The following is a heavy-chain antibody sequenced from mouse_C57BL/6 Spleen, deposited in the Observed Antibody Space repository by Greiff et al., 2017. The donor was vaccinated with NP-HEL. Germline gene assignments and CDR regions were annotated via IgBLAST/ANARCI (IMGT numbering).Heavy chain of an antibody. D-gene: IGHD2-1*01. Sequence: VKLMESGAELVRPGTSVKMSCKASGYTFTNYWIGWAKQRPGHGLEWIGDIYPGGGYTNYNEKFKGKATLTADKSSSTAYMQVSSLTSADSAIYYCARMGLYGNYRWFAYWGQGTLVTVSA. J-gene: IGHJ3*01. V-gene: IGHV1-63*01. CDR2: IYPGGGYT. CDR1: GYTFTNYW. CDR3: ARMGLYGNYRWFAY.